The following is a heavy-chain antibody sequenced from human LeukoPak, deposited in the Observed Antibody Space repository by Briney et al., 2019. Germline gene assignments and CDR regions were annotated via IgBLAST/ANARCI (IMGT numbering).Heavy chain of an antibody. CDR2: IYWDDGK. Sequence: SGPTLVNPTQTLTLTCTFSGFSLSTSGVGVGWIRQPPGKALQGLAIIYWDDGKRYSPSLKSRLTITKATSKNQVVLTMTNMDPVDTATYYCAHSGAYYYDSSGFDYWGQGTLVTVSS. J-gene: IGHJ4*02. CDR3: AHSGAYYYDSSGFDY. CDR1: GFSLSTSGVG. V-gene: IGHV2-5*02. D-gene: IGHD3-22*01.